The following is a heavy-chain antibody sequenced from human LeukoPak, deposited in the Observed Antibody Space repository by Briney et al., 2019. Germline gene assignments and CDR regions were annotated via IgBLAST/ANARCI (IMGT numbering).Heavy chain of an antibody. Sequence: SETLSLTCAVYDGSFSGYYWSWIRQPPGKGLEWIGEINHSVTTNYNPSLKSRVTISVDTSKNQFSLKLSSVTAADTAVYYCARRYGSGSSGTFDYWGQGTLVTVSS. CDR1: DGSFSGYY. D-gene: IGHD3-10*01. CDR2: INHSVTT. CDR3: ARRYGSGSSGTFDY. V-gene: IGHV4-34*01. J-gene: IGHJ4*02.